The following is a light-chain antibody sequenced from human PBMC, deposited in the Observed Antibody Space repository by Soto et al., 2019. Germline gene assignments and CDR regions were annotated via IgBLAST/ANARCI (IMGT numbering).Light chain of an antibody. CDR2: GAS. Sequence: EIVLTQSPGTLSLSPGERAILSCRASQSIGASYLAWYQQKSGRAPSLLIYGASSRATGVPDRFSGSGSGTDFTLTISRLEPEDFAVYYCQQYVTSQITFGQGTRLEI. V-gene: IGKV3-20*01. CDR1: QSIGASY. CDR3: QQYVTSQIT. J-gene: IGKJ5*01.